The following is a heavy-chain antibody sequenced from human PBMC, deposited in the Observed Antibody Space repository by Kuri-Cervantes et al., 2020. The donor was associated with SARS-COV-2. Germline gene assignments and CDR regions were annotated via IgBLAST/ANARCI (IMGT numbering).Heavy chain of an antibody. J-gene: IGHJ3*02. CDR2: ISSSSGSYI. Sequence: GESLKISCGASGFTFKTYTMNWVRQAPGKGLEWVSSISSSSGSYILYTDSVKGRFTVSRDDAKNSLYLQMNSLRAEDSAVYYCARDLRSGWFEGAFDIWGRGTMVTVSS. CDR1: GFTFKTYT. D-gene: IGHD6-19*01. CDR3: ARDLRSGWFEGAFDI. V-gene: IGHV3-21*01.